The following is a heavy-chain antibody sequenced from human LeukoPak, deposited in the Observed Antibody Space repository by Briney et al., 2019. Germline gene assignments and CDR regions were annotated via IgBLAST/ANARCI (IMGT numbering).Heavy chain of an antibody. CDR2: INYSGST. V-gene: IGHV4-31*11. J-gene: IGHJ1*01. Sequence: PSQTLSLTCAVSGGSISSGGYRWTWIRQYPGKGLEWIGYINYSGSTYYNPSLKSRVIISVDTSKNQFSLNLNSATAADTAVCYCAREMDAHPRIVVWGQGTLVTVSS. CDR3: AREMDAHPRIVV. D-gene: IGHD2-21*01. CDR1: GGSISSGGYR.